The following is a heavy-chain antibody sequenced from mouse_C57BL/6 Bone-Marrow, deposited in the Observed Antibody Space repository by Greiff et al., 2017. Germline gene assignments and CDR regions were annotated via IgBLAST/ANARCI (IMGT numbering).Heavy chain of an antibody. CDR2: ISDGGSYT. V-gene: IGHV5-4*01. CDR1: GFTFSSYA. D-gene: IGHD2-2*01. J-gene: IGHJ2*01. Sequence: VQLKESGGGLVKPGGSLKLSCAASGFTFSSYAMSWVRQTPEKRLEWVATISDGGSYTYYPDNVKGRFTISRDNAKNNLYLQMSHLKSEDTAMYYCARDLVIFFDYWGQGTTLTVSS. CDR3: ARDLVIFFDY.